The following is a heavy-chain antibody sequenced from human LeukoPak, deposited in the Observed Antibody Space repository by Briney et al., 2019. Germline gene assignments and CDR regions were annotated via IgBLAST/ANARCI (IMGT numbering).Heavy chain of an antibody. V-gene: IGHV3-30*02. CDR2: IRYDGSNK. CDR3: AKSGVVKAPYYFDY. J-gene: IGHJ4*02. Sequence: PGGSLRLSCAASGFTFSSYGMHWVRQAPGKGLEWVAFIRYDGSNKYYADSVKGRFTISRDNSKNTLYLQMNSLRAEDTAVYYCAKSGVVKAPYYFDYWGQGTLVTVSS. CDR1: GFTFSSYG. D-gene: IGHD3-3*01.